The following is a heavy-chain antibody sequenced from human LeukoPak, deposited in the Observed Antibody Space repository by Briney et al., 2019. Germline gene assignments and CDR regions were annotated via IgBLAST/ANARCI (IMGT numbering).Heavy chain of an antibody. Sequence: GGSLRLSCAASGFTVSSNYMSWVRQAPGKGLEWVSLIYSGGSTYYADSVKGRFAISRDNSKNTLYLQMNSLRAEDTAVYYCARVWSRIVGATTSSEYWGQGTLVTVSS. V-gene: IGHV3-53*01. CDR1: GFTVSSNY. J-gene: IGHJ4*02. CDR3: ARVWSRIVGATTSSEY. D-gene: IGHD1-26*01. CDR2: IYSGGST.